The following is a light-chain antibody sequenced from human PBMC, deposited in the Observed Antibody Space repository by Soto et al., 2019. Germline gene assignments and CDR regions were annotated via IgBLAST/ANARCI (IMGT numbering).Light chain of an antibody. CDR3: SSYTSRSTLEV. CDR2: DVS. CDR1: SSDVGGYNY. J-gene: IGLJ1*01. Sequence: QSVLTQPASVSGSPGQSITISCTGTSSDVGGYNYVSWYQQHPGKAPKLMIYDVSNRPSGVSNRFSGCKSGNTASLTISGLQAEDEADYYCSSYTSRSTLEVFGTGTKLTVL. V-gene: IGLV2-14*01.